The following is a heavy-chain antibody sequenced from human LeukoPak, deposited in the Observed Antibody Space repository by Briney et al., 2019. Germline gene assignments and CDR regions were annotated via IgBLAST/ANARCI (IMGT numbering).Heavy chain of an antibody. CDR1: GCSITTYY. CDR2: VSHTGST. D-gene: IGHD2/OR15-2a*01. V-gene: IGHV4-59*01. CDR3: ARLGNSGIYNRYYYMDV. Sequence: SETLSLTCTVSGCSITTYYWSWIRQPPGKGLEWLAYVSHTGSTDYNPSLRSRLTITVDTSKNQFSLKLSSVTAADTAVYHCARLGNSGIYNRYYYMDVWGKGTTVTVSS. J-gene: IGHJ6*03.